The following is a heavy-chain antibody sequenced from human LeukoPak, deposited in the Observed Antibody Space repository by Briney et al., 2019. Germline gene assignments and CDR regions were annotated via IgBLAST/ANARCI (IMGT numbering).Heavy chain of an antibody. CDR3: ARESYHGLDV. J-gene: IGHJ6*02. Sequence: GGSLRLSCAGSGFTSSSYWIHWVRQAPGKGLVWLSRIKKDGTSTSYADSVQGRFTISRDNAKNTVYVQMSSLRAEDTAVYYCARESYHGLDVWGQGTTVTVSS. V-gene: IGHV3-74*01. CDR2: IKKDGTST. CDR1: GFTSSSYW.